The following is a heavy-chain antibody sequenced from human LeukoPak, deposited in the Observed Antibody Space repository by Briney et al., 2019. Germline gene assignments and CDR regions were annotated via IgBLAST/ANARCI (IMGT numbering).Heavy chain of an antibody. CDR2: ISNNGSNK. CDR1: GFTFSRYG. CDR3: ARSGYYYESSGYHYYFDY. Sequence: QPGGSLRLSCAASGFTFSRYGMHWVRQAPGKGLEWVTAISNNGSNKYYADSVKGRFTISRDNSKNTLYLQMNSLRAEDTAVYYWARSGYYYESSGYHYYFDYWGQGTLVTVSS. D-gene: IGHD3-22*01. V-gene: IGHV3-30*04. J-gene: IGHJ4*02.